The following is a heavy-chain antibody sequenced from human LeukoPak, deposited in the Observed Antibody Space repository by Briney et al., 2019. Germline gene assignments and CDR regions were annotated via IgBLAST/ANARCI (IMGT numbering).Heavy chain of an antibody. CDR2: MNPNSGNT. D-gene: IGHD3-22*01. CDR3: ARGSTYYYDSSGYYYGY. Sequence: GASVMVSCKASGYTFTSYDINWVRQATGQGLEWMGWMNPNSGNTGYAQKFQGRVTMTRNTSISTAYMELSSLRSEDTAVYYCARGSTYYYDSSGYYYGYWGQGTLVTVSS. V-gene: IGHV1-8*01. J-gene: IGHJ4*02. CDR1: GYTFTSYD.